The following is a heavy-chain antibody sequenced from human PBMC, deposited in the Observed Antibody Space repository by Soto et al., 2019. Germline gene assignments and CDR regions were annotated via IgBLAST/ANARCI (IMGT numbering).Heavy chain of an antibody. CDR1: GYTFTGYY. CDR2: INPNSGGT. D-gene: IGHD4-4*01. CDR3: ARDRDMTTSYYYGMDV. J-gene: IGHJ6*02. V-gene: IGHV1-2*02. Sequence: GASVKVSCKASGYTFTGYYMHWVRQAPGQGLEWMGWINPNSGGTNYAQKFQGRVTMTRDTSISTAYMELSRLRSDDTAVYYCARDRDMTTSYYYGMDVWGQGTTVTVSS.